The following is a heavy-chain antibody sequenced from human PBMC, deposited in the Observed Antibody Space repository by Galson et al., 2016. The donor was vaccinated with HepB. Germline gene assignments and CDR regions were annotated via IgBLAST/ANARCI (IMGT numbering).Heavy chain of an antibody. J-gene: IGHJ6*04. CDR2: IKQDGSEK. D-gene: IGHD3/OR15-3a*01. CDR1: GFTFSSHW. Sequence: SLRLSCAASGFTFSSHWMSWVRQAPGKGLEWVANIKQDGSEKHYVDSVKGRFTISRDNAKNSLYLQMHSLRGDDTAVYYCARDWTRNYYGMDVWGKGTTVTVSS. V-gene: IGHV3-7*01. CDR3: ARDWTRNYYGMDV.